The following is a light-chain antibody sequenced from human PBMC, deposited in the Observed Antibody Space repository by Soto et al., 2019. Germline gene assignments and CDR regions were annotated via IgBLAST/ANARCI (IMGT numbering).Light chain of an antibody. V-gene: IGLV1-47*01. J-gene: IGLJ2*01. Sequence: QSVLTQPPSASGTPGQRVTISCSGSSSNIGSNYVFWYQHLPGTAPKLLIYRNNQRPSGVPDRFSGSKSGTSASLAISGLRSEDETDYDCAAWDDSLSGVVFGGGTKLTVL. CDR3: AAWDDSLSGVV. CDR1: SSNIGSNY. CDR2: RNN.